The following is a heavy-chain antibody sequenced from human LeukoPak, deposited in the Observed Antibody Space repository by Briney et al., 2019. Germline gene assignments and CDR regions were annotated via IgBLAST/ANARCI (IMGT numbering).Heavy chain of an antibody. J-gene: IGHJ6*03. CDR2: IYHSGST. V-gene: IGHV4-38-2*02. D-gene: IGHD3-3*01. CDR3: ARGKPLYDFWSGYYFNYYYYMDV. Sequence: PSETLSLTCTVSGYSISSGYYWGWIRQPPGKGLEWIGSIYHSGSTYYNPSLKSRVTISVDTSKNQFSLKLSSVTAADTAVYYCARGKPLYDFWSGYYFNYYYYMDVWGKGTTVTVSS. CDR1: GYSISSGYY.